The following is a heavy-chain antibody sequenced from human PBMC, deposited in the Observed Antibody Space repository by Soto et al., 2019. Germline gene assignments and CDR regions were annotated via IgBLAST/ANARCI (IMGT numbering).Heavy chain of an antibody. CDR3: AAQADYYYGMDV. CDR1: GFTFSSYW. J-gene: IGHJ6*02. V-gene: IGHV3-74*01. CDR2: LNRDGSST. Sequence: EVHLVESGGGLVQPGGSLRLSCAASGFTFSSYWMHWVRQAPGKGLVWVSRLNRDGSSTTYADSVKGRFTISRDNAKNTLYLQMNSLRAEDTAVYYCAAQADYYYGMDVWGQGTTVTVSS. D-gene: IGHD6-13*01.